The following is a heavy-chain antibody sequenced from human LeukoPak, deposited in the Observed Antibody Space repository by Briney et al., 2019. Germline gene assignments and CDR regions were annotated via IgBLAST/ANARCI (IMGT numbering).Heavy chain of an antibody. D-gene: IGHD5-18*01. CDR1: GYTFTGYY. CDR3: ARGTRTSIQLWLSFDY. CDR2: INPNSGGT. Sequence: ASVKVSCKASGYTFTGYYMHWVRQAPGQGLEWMGRINPNSGGTNYAQKFQGRVTMTRDTSISTAYMELSSLRSEDTAVYYCARGTRTSIQLWLSFDYWGQGTLVTVSS. J-gene: IGHJ4*02. V-gene: IGHV1-2*06.